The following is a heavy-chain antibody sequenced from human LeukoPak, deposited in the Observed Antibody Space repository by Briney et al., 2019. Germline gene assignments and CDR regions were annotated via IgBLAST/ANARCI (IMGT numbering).Heavy chain of an antibody. CDR2: ISYDGSNK. J-gene: IGHJ5*02. Sequence: GGSLRLSCVASGFTFSSYGMHWVRQAPGKGLEWVAVISYDGSNKYYADSVKGRFTISRDHSKNTLYLQMNSLRAEDTSVYYCARGQSQRLVNWLDPWGQRTLVTVSS. D-gene: IGHD6-13*01. CDR3: ARGQSQRLVNWLDP. V-gene: IGHV3-30*03. CDR1: GFTFSSYG.